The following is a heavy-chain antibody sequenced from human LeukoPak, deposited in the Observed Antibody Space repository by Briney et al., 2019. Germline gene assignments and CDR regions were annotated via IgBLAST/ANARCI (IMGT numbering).Heavy chain of an antibody. CDR2: IIPIFGTA. Sequence: SVKVSCKASGYTFTGYYMHWVRQAPGQGLEWMGGIIPIFGTANYAQKFQGRVTITADESTSTAYMELSSLRSEDTAVYYCARAAESLGVEMATMDFDYWGQGTLVTVSS. D-gene: IGHD5-24*01. CDR1: GYTFTGYY. CDR3: ARAAESLGVEMATMDFDY. V-gene: IGHV1-69*13. J-gene: IGHJ4*02.